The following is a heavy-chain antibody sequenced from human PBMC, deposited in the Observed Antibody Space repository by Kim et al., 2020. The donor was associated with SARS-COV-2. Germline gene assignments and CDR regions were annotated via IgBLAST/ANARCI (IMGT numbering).Heavy chain of an antibody. CDR2: INHSGST. CDR3: ARDPSSSSRVRNYYYYYGMDV. D-gene: IGHD6-13*01. CDR1: GGSFSGYY. J-gene: IGHJ6*02. V-gene: IGHV4-34*01. Sequence: SETLSLTCAVYGGSFSGYYWSWIRQPPGKGLEWIGEINHSGSTNYNPSLKSRVTISVDTSKNQFSLKLSSVTAADTAVYYCARDPSSSSRVRNYYYYYGMDVWGQGTTVTVSS.